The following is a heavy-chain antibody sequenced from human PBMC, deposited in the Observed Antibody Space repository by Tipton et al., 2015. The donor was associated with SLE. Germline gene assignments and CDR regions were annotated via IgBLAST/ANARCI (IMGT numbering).Heavy chain of an antibody. CDR1: GGSISSGSYY. D-gene: IGHD1-26*01. V-gene: IGHV4-61*02. CDR3: ARFRVGNDAFDI. Sequence: TLSLTCAVSGGSISSGSYYWSWIRQPAGKGLEWIGRIYISGSTNYNPSLKSRVTISVDTSKNHFSLKLSSVTAADTAVYYCARFRVGNDAFDIWGQGTMVTVSS. CDR2: IYISGST. J-gene: IGHJ3*02.